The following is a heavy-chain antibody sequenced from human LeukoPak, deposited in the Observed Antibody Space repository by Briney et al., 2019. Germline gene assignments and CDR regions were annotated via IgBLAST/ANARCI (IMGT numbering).Heavy chain of an antibody. CDR3: ARDRCSSTSCFYDY. CDR1: GFTFSHYW. J-gene: IGHJ4*02. V-gene: IGHV3-7*01. Sequence: PGGSLRLSCAASGFTFSHYWMTWVRQPPGKGREGLANIKQDGSEQYYVDSVKGRFTISRDNAKNSLYLQMNSLRVEDTAVYYCARDRCSSTSCFYDYWGQGTLVTASS. CDR2: IKQDGSEQ. D-gene: IGHD2-2*01.